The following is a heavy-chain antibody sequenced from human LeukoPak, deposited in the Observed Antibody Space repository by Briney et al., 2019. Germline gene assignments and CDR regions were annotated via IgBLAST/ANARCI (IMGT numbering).Heavy chain of an antibody. CDR3: ARTVYDGYYYYYCMDV. CDR2: IYYSGST. J-gene: IGHJ6*03. D-gene: IGHD3-16*01. CDR1: GGSISSYY. Sequence: SETLSLTCTVSGGSISSYYWSWIRQPPGKGLEWIGYIYYSGSTNYNPSLKSRVTISVDTSKNQFSLKLSSVTAADTAVYYCARTVYDGYYYYYCMDVWGKGTTVTISS. V-gene: IGHV4-59*01.